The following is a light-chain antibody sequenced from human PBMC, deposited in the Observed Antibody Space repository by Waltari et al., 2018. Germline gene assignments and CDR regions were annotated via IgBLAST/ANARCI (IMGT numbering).Light chain of an antibody. Sequence: DIVLTQSPVNLSLSPGESPTPSSRARQGISTYLTWYHQKPGQAPRLRIYHATTRATGIPDRFSGSGSGTDFNLTISRLQPEDVAVYHCQHYLRVPGTFGQGTKVEIK. J-gene: IGKJ1*01. CDR2: HAT. CDR1: QGISTY. CDR3: QHYLRVPGT. V-gene: IGKV3-20*01.